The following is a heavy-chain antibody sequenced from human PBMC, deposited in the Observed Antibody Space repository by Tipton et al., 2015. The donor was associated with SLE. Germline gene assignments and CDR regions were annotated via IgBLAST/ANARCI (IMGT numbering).Heavy chain of an antibody. J-gene: IGHJ6*02. CDR3: ARDRAKSGPFVDGMDV. D-gene: IGHD3-3*01. V-gene: IGHV3-30*03. CDR1: DFTFRSYV. CDR2: ISYDGNYQ. Sequence: SLRLSCAASDFTFRSYVLNWVRQAPGKGLEWVATISYDGNYQYYGDSVKGRFTISRDNSESTVSLQMSSLRTEDTATYYCARDRAKSGPFVDGMDVWGQGTTVIVSS.